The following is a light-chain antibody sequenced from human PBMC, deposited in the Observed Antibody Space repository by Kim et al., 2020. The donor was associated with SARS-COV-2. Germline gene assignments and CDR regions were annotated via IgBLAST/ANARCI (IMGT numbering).Light chain of an antibody. CDR3: QQSYGTPWT. J-gene: IGKJ1*01. V-gene: IGKV1-NL1*01. Sequence: ASVGDTVTITCRASQGVNNSLAWYQHKPGKAPKLLVYGATTLQSGVPSRFSGSGSGTEYTLTINSLQPEDLGTFYCQQSYGTPWTFGQGTKVDIK. CDR1: QGVNNS. CDR2: GAT.